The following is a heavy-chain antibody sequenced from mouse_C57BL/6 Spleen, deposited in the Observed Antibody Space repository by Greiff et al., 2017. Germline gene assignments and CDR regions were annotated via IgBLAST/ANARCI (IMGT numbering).Heavy chain of an antibody. CDR2: IWSGGST. CDR3: AKNLYWYFDV. J-gene: IGHJ1*03. V-gene: IGHV2-4*01. Sequence: VQLQQPGPGLVQPSQSLSISCTVSGFPLTSYGVHWVRQPPGKGLEWLGVIWSGGSTDYNAAFISRLSISKDNSKSQVFFKMNSLQADDTAIYYCAKNLYWYFDVWGTGTTVTVSS. CDR1: GFPLTSYG.